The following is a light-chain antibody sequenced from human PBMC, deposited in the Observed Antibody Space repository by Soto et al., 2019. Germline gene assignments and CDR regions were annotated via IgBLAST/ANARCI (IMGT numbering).Light chain of an antibody. CDR1: SSNVGSYNF. V-gene: IGLV2-23*01. J-gene: IGLJ2*01. CDR2: EGS. Sequence: QSALTQPASVSGSPGQSITISCTGTSSNVGSYNFVSWYQQHPGKAPKLMIYEGSKWPSGVSNRFSGSKSGNTASLTISGLQAEDEADYYCCSYAGSSTYVPFGGGTKLTVL. CDR3: CSYAGSSTYVP.